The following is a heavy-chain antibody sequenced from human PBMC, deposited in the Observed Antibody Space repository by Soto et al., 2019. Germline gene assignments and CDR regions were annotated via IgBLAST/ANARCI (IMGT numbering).Heavy chain of an antibody. D-gene: IGHD6-19*01. CDR3: AIQHPLDSSAWYN. CDR2: IYPGDSDT. V-gene: IGHV5-51*01. J-gene: IGHJ4*02. Sequence: PGESLKIPCKASGYSFTNYWIGWVRQMPGKGLEWMGTIYPGDSDTRYSPSFQGQVTFSVDKSINTAYLHWTSLKASDTAIYYCAIQHPLDSSAWYNWGQGTLVTVSS. CDR1: GYSFTNYW.